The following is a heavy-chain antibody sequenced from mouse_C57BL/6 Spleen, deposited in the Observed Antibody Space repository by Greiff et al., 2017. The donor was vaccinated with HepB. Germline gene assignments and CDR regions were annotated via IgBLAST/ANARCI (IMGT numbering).Heavy chain of an antibody. CDR2: INPNNGGT. CDR3: ARRGTLRGAMDY. V-gene: IGHV1-22*01. Sequence: DVQLQESGPELVKPGASVKMSCKASGYTFTDYNMHWVKQSHGKSLEWIGYINPNNGGTSYNQKFKGKATLTVNKSSSTAYMELRSLTSEDSAVYYCARRGTLRGAMDYWGQGTSVTVSS. CDR1: GYTFTDYN. D-gene: IGHD1-1*01. J-gene: IGHJ4*01.